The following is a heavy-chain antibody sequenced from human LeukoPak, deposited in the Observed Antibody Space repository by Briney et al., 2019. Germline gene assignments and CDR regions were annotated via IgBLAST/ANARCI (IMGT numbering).Heavy chain of an antibody. J-gene: IGHJ3*02. CDR3: ARAQIIVGMDFDI. V-gene: IGHV3-74*01. Sequence: PGGSLRLSCAASGFTFSSHWMHWVRHAPGKGLVWVSRINTDGSSTTYADSVKGRFTISRDNAENTLYLQMNSLRAEDTAVYYCARAQIIVGMDFDIWGQGTMVTVSS. CDR1: GFTFSSHW. CDR2: INTDGSST. D-gene: IGHD3-22*01.